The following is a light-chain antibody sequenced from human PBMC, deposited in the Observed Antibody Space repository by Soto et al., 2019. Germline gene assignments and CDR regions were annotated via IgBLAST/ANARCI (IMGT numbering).Light chain of an antibody. CDR3: KSYTSGSTYV. CDR2: DDS. CDR1: SSDVGGYNY. V-gene: IGLV2-14*01. J-gene: IGLJ1*01. Sequence: QSALTQPASVSGSPGQSIAISCTGTSSDVGGYNYVSWYQQHPGKAPKLMIFDDSNRPSGVSNRFSGSKSGDTASLTISGLQAEDEADYYCKSYTSGSTYVFGTGTKLTVL.